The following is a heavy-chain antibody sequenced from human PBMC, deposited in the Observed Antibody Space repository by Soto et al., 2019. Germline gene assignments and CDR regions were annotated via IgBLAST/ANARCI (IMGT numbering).Heavy chain of an antibody. J-gene: IGHJ2*01. Sequence: QEQLVESGGGVVRPGKSLRLSCEASGFNFTYNAMHWDRQAPGKGLEWVAVISFNGRKKFYARSVKGRFTISRDNSKNTLYLQINNLRPGDTAVYYCARDWLRRDDILTPSWNFNLWGQGTLVTAS. CDR3: ARDWLRRDDILTPSWNFNL. V-gene: IGHV3-30*04. CDR2: ISFNGRKK. CDR1: GFNFTYNA. D-gene: IGHD3-9*01.